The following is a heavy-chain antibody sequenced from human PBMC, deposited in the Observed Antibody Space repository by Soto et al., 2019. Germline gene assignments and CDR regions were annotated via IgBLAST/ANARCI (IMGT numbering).Heavy chain of an antibody. Sequence: SVKVSCKASGGTFSSYAISWVRQAPGQGLEWMGGIIPIFGTANYAQKFQGRVTITADESTSTAYMELRSLRSEDTAVYYCARDSRAYCSSTSCFQDFDYWGQGTLVTVSS. CDR1: GGTFSSYA. V-gene: IGHV1-69*13. J-gene: IGHJ4*02. CDR3: ARDSRAYCSSTSCFQDFDY. CDR2: IIPIFGTA. D-gene: IGHD2-2*01.